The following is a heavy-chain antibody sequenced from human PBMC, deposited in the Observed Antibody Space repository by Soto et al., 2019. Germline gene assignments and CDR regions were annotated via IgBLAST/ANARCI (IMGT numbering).Heavy chain of an antibody. CDR2: INHSGST. Sequence: SETLSLTCGVSRGSFSAYYWTWIRQPPGKGLEWIGEINHSGSTNYNPSLKSRVTISVDTSKNQFSLKLSSVTAADTAVYYCARVVVVVAGNWFDPWGQGTLVTVSS. CDR3: ARVVVVVAGNWFDP. V-gene: IGHV4-34*01. J-gene: IGHJ5*02. D-gene: IGHD2-15*01. CDR1: RGSFSAYY.